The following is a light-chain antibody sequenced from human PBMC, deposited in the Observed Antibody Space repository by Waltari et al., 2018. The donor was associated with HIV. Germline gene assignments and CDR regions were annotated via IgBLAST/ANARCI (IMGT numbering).Light chain of an antibody. J-gene: IGKJ4*01. V-gene: IGKV1-5*03. CDR2: LAS. CDR3: QQCSSHPIT. Sequence: DIQMTPSPSTLSASVGDRVTITCRASQSISNSLAWYQQKPGKAPKVLLFLASSLAYGVSSRFSGSGSGTEFTLSIDDLQPDDLATYYCQQCSSHPITFGGGTKVEIK. CDR1: QSISNS.